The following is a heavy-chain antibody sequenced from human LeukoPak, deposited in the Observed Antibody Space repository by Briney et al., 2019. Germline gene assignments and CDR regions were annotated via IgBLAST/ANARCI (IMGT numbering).Heavy chain of an antibody. J-gene: IGHJ5*02. V-gene: IGHV4-59*01. CDR2: IYYSGST. CDR3: ARGGVTMALGWFDP. Sequence: SETLSLTCTVSGGSISSYYWSWIRQPPGKGLEWIGYIYYSGSTNYNPSLKSRVTISVDTSKNQFSLKLSSVTAADTAVYYCARGGVTMALGWFDPWGQGTLVTVSS. CDR1: GGSISSYY. D-gene: IGHD3-10*01.